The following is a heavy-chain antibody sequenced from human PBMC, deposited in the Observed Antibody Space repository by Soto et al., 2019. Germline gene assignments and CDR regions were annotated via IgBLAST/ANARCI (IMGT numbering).Heavy chain of an antibody. CDR1: RGYVNTFH. CDR3: ARQRTTVVTQAYFDH. Sequence: SETLSLTCTVSRGYVNTFHWSWVRQPAGKGLEWIGRIFPNGNTDYSPSLKSRVTLSVDTSKNQISLTLNSVTAADAAVYYCARQRTTVVTQAYFDHWGQGTLVTVSS. D-gene: IGHD4-17*01. V-gene: IGHV4-4*07. J-gene: IGHJ4*02. CDR2: IFPNGNT.